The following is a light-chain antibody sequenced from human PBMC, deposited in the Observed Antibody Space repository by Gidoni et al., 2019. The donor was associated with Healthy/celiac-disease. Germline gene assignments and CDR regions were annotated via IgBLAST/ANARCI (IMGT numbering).Light chain of an antibody. CDR1: QSLLHSNGYNY. CDR3: MQALQTPRT. J-gene: IGKJ1*01. CDR2: LGS. V-gene: IGKV2-28*01. Sequence: DIVMTQSPLSMPVTPGEPASISCRSSQSLLHSNGYNYLDWYLQKPGQSPQLLIDLGSNRASGVPDRFSGSGSGTDFTLTISRVEAEDVGVYYCMQALQTPRTFGQGTKVEI.